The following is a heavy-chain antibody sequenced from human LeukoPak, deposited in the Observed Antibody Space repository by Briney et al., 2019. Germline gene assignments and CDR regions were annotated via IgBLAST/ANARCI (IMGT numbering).Heavy chain of an antibody. V-gene: IGHV7-4-1*02. D-gene: IGHD5-12*01. CDR1: GYTFSSYT. CDR2: INTYTGTP. Sequence: ASVKVSCKASGYTFSSYTLSWLRQAPGQGLEWMGWINTYTGTPTYAQGFTGRFVFSLDSSVSTAYLQINGLKAEDIAVYYCVRQYSGYESLYFDSWGQGTLVTVSS. J-gene: IGHJ4*02. CDR3: VRQYSGYESLYFDS.